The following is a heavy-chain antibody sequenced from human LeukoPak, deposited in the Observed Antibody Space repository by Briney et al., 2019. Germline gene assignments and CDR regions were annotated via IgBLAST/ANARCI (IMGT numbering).Heavy chain of an antibody. CDR2: INPNSGGT. CDR3: ARGRPSYRDGMDV. D-gene: IGHD2-2*02. Sequence: GASVKVSCKASGYTFSDYYIHWLRQAPGQGLEWMGWINPNSGGTNYALKFVGRVNMTRDASISTAYMGLSRLRSDDAAVYYCARGRPSYRDGMDVWGQGTTVTVPS. V-gene: IGHV1-2*02. J-gene: IGHJ6*02. CDR1: GYTFSDYY.